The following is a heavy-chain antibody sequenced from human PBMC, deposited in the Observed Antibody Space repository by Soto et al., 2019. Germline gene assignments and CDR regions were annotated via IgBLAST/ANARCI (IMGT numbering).Heavy chain of an antibody. Sequence: QVQLQESGPGLVKPSETLSLTCTVSGGTISRYYWSWIRQPPGKGLEWIGYMYNTGSTVYTPSFKSRVTISVDTSKNQLSLKLNSVTAADTAVYYCARDLWGYCGTDCYPLDVWGQGTTVTVSS. CDR2: MYNTGST. J-gene: IGHJ6*02. V-gene: IGHV4-59*01. CDR1: GGTISRYY. CDR3: ARDLWGYCGTDCYPLDV. D-gene: IGHD2-21*02.